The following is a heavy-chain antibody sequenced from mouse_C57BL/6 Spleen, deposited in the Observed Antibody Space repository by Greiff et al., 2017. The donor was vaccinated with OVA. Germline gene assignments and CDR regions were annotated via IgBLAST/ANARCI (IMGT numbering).Heavy chain of an antibody. CDR1: GYTFTDYY. J-gene: IGHJ1*03. V-gene: IGHV1-77*01. CDR2: IGPGSGST. Sequence: QVQLQQSGAELVKPGASVKISCKASGYTFTDYYINWVKQRPGQGLEWIGKIGPGSGSTYYNEKFKGKATLTADKSSSTAYMQLSSLTCEDSAVYFCASSECYSSFEGYFDVWGTGTTFTVTS. D-gene: IGHD1-1*01. CDR3: ASSECYSSFEGYFDV.